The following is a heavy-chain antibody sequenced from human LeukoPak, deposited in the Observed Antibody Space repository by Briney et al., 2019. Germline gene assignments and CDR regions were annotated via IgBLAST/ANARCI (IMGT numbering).Heavy chain of an antibody. Sequence: GGSLRLSCAVSGITLSNYGMSWVRQAPGKGLEWVAGISDSGGRTNYADSVKGRFTISRDNPKNTLYLQMNSLRAEDTAVYYCARVPTPPPYSYMDVWGKGTTVTVSS. V-gene: IGHV3-23*01. CDR3: ARVPTPPPYSYMDV. CDR2: ISDSGGRT. D-gene: IGHD1-26*01. J-gene: IGHJ6*03. CDR1: GITLSNYG.